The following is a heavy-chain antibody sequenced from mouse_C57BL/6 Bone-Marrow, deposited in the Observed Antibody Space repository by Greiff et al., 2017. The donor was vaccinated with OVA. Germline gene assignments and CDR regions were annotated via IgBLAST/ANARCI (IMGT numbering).Heavy chain of an antibody. CDR1: GYTFTNYW. V-gene: IGHV1-63*01. Sequence: VQLLESGAELVRPGTSVKMSCTASGYTFTNYWIGWAKQRPGHGLEWIGDIYPGGGYTNYNEKFKGQATLTADKSSSTAYLQFSSLTSEDSAVYYCAGLGGSRYWDVGGWGTGTTVT. J-gene: IGHJ1*03. CDR3: AGLGGSRYWDVGG. CDR2: IYPGGGYT. D-gene: IGHD1-1*02.